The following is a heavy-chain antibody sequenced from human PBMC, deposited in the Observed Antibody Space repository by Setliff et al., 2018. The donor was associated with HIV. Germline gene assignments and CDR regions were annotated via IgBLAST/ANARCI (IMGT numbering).Heavy chain of an antibody. Sequence: PGGSLRLSCAASGFTFSTYSMNWVRQAPGKGLEWVACISSSSSIIYYADSVKGRVTISRDNAKNPLYLQMISVRDEDTAVYYCAREPKIWSGYYSHFYYMDVWGKGTTVTVSS. J-gene: IGHJ6*03. V-gene: IGHV3-48*02. CDR1: GFTFSTYS. CDR2: ISSSSSII. CDR3: AREPKIWSGYYSHFYYMDV. D-gene: IGHD3-3*01.